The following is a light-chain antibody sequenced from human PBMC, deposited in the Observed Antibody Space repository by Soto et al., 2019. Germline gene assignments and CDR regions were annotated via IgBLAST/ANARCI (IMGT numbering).Light chain of an antibody. Sequence: EIVLTHSPATLSLSPGERVTLYCRASKSVTSYLAWYQQKPGQAPRLLIYDASNRATGIPARFRGSGSGTDFTLTISSLEPEDFAVYYCQQRSNWPLTFGGGTKVEFE. CDR3: QQRSNWPLT. CDR1: KSVTSY. CDR2: DAS. J-gene: IGKJ4*01. V-gene: IGKV3-11*01.